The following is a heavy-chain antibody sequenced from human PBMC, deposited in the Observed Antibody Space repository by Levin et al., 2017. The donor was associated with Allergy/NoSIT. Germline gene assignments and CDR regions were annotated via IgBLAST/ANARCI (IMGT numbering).Heavy chain of an antibody. V-gene: IGHV3-9*01. CDR1: GFTFEDYA. CDR3: VKSASHNFWSGYPLQLDF. Sequence: HAGGSLRLSCAASGFTFEDYAMHWVRQVPGQGLEWVACISWNSDTVHYADSVKGRFTISRDNAKNSLYLEMSSLRGDDTALYYCVKSASHNFWSGYPLQLDFWGQGTLVTVSS. D-gene: IGHD3-3*01. CDR2: ISWNSDTV. J-gene: IGHJ4*02.